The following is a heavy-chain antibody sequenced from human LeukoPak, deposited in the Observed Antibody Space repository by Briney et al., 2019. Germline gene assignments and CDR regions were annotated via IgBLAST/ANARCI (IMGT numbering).Heavy chain of an antibody. Sequence: GGSLRLSCAASGFTLSKHPMYWVRQAPGKGLEWVSSLSDTGDSRHYADSVKGRFTISRDSARSALYLQMNSLRAEDTAVYYCAKGDCASGSCYFDDSGQGSQVTVSS. J-gene: IGHJ4*02. CDR3: AKGDCASGSCYFDD. CDR2: LSDTGDSR. V-gene: IGHV3-23*01. D-gene: IGHD2-8*01. CDR1: GFTLSKHP.